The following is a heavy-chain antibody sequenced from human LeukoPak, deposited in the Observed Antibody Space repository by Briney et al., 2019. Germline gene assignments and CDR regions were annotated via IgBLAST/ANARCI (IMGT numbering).Heavy chain of an antibody. CDR1: GYTLTELS. J-gene: IGHJ4*02. CDR2: FDPEDGET. D-gene: IGHD3-9*01. V-gene: IGHV1-24*01. Sequence: ASVKVSCKVSGYTLTELSMHWVRQAPGKGLEWMGGFDPEDGETIYAQKFQGRVTMTEDTSTDTAYMELSSLRSEDTAVYYCATNNVVRYFDWLLYDYWSQGTLVTVSS. CDR3: ATNNVVRYFDWLLYDY.